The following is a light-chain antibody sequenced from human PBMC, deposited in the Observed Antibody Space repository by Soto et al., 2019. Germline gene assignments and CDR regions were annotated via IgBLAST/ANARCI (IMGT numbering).Light chain of an antibody. V-gene: IGLV1-40*01. Sequence: QSVMTQPPSVSGAPGQRVTISCTGTSSNIGAGYDVHWYQHLPGTAPKLLIYGNTIRPSGVPDRFSGSKSGTSASLAITGLHAEDEADYYCQSYDRSLRGYVFGTGTKLTVL. CDR1: SSNIGAGYD. J-gene: IGLJ1*01. CDR2: GNT. CDR3: QSYDRSLRGYV.